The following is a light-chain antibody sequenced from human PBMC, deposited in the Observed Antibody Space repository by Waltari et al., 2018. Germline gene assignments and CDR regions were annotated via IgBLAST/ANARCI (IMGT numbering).Light chain of an antibody. CDR3: SSYTTTSALV. CDR1: SSDVGVYTY. J-gene: IGLJ2*01. Sequence: QSALTQPASVSGSPGQSITISCTGPSSDVGVYTYVSWYQQYSAKAPKRMIYDVSNRPPGVSNRFAGPKSGNTASLTISGLQAEDEADYYCSSYTTTSALVFGGGTKLTVL. CDR2: DVS. V-gene: IGLV2-14*01.